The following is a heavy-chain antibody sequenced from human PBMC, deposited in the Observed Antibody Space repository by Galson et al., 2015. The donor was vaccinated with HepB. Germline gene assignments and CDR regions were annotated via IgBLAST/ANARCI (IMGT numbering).Heavy chain of an antibody. CDR3: ASTTVTTTQYYYYGMDV. CDR2: IIPIFGIA. V-gene: IGHV1-69*17. J-gene: IGHJ6*02. Sequence: SCKASGGTFSSYAISWVRQAPGQGLEWMGGIIPIFGIANYAQKFQGRVTITADKSTSTAYMELSSLRSEDTAVYYCASTTVTTTQYYYYGMDVWGQGTTVTVSS. D-gene: IGHD4-11*01. CDR1: GGTFSSYA.